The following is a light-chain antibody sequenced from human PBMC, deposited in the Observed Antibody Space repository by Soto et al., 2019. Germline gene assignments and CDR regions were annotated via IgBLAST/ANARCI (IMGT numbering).Light chain of an antibody. CDR3: QQYGSPST. Sequence: DIVFRRYPVTLSFSPQERAPLSSRASQSVTSNYLAWHQQTPGAAPRLLIYGACSRPTGILGRFSGSACGTDFTLTISRLAHEDFAVYCRQQYGSPSTFGQGTRLEIK. CDR2: GAC. V-gene: IGKV3-20*01. CDR1: QSVTSNY. J-gene: IGKJ5*01.